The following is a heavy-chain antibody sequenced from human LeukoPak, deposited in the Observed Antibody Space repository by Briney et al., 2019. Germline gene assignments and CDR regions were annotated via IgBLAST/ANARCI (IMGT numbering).Heavy chain of an antibody. Sequence: GESLMIPCQASGYTFTNNWIGRLLQMPGKGRVGMGIINPADSDTRYGPSLQGQVAISADKSINTAYLQWSSLKASDTAIYFCVWGTGGYRYEYWGQGTPVTVSS. D-gene: IGHD5-18*01. CDR1: GYTFTNNW. V-gene: IGHV5-51*01. J-gene: IGHJ4*02. CDR2: INPADSDT. CDR3: VWGTGGYRYEY.